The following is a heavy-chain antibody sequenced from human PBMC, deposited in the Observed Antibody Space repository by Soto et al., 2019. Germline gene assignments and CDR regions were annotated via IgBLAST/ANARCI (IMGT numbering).Heavy chain of an antibody. D-gene: IGHD3-9*01. CDR3: ARLRKYYDILTGHYIHTWFDP. V-gene: IGHV4-59*08. CDR2: IYYSGST. J-gene: IGHJ5*02. CDR1: GGSISSYY. Sequence: SETLSLTCTVSGGSISSYYWSWIRQPPGKGLEWIGYIYYSGSTNYNPSLKSRVTISVDTSKNQFSLKLSSVTAADTAVYYCARLRKYYDILTGHYIHTWFDPWGQGTLVTVSS.